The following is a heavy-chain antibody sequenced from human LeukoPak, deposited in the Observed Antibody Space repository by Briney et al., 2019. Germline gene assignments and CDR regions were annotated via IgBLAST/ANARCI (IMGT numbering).Heavy chain of an antibody. D-gene: IGHD1-26*01. CDR2: ISGSGGST. V-gene: IGHV3-23*01. Sequence: GGSLRLSCAASGFTFSSYAMSWVRQAPGKGLEWVSAISGSGGSTYYADSVKGRFAISRDNSKNTLYLQMNSLRAEDTAVYYCAKDGMVWNIVRAKHYYFDYWGQGTLVTLSS. CDR3: AKDGMVWNIVRAKHYYFDY. J-gene: IGHJ4*02. CDR1: GFTFSSYA.